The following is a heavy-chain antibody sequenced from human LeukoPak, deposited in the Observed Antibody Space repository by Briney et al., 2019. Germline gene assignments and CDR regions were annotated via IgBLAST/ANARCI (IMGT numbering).Heavy chain of an antibody. Sequence: GESLKISCKISRYRLTNNWIGWVRQVPGKGLEWMGLIYPGYSDAKYSPSFQGQVTLSVDTSISTAYLQLGGLRASDTAIYYCVRQSGSYTLDYWGQGTLVTVSS. CDR3: VRQSGSYTLDY. V-gene: IGHV5-51*01. J-gene: IGHJ4*02. CDR1: RYRLTNNW. D-gene: IGHD1-26*01. CDR2: IYPGYSDA.